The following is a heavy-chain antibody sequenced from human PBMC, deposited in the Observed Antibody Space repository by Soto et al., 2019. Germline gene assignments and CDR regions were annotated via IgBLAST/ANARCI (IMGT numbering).Heavy chain of an antibody. CDR2: ISWNSAYI. CDR3: AKAVVSATHFLMDS. CDR1: GFSIENYA. Sequence: PGGSLRLACAASGFSIENYAMHWVRQAPGKGLEWVSVISWNSAYIVYAASVKGRFTVSRDNAKKSLYLQMSSLRPEDTAFYYCAKAVVSATHFLMDSWGQGTLVTVSS. J-gene: IGHJ4*02. V-gene: IGHV3-9*01. D-gene: IGHD3-16*02.